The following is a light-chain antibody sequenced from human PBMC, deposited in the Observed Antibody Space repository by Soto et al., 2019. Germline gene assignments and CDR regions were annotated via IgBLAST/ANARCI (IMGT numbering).Light chain of an antibody. CDR3: SSYTSSSTYV. Sequence: QSALTQPASVSGSPGQSITISCTGTSSDVGYYNYVSWYQQHPGKAPKLMIYDVRNRPSGVSNRFSGSKSGNTASLTISGPQAEEEADYYCSSYTSSSTYVFGTGTKLTVL. CDR1: SSDVGYYNY. J-gene: IGLJ1*01. CDR2: DVR. V-gene: IGLV2-14*03.